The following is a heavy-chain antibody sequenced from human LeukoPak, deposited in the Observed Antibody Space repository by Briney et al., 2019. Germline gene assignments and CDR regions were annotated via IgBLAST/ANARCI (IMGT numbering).Heavy chain of an antibody. CDR3: AGDGTGVLPGDAFDI. J-gene: IGHJ3*02. V-gene: IGHV3-21*05. Sequence: PRGSLRRSCAASGFTFSTHSMNWVRQATGKGLEWVSYINHDGNDIYYGESVKGRFTISRDNAKNSLYLQIHTLRAEDTAVYYCAGDGTGVLPGDAFDIWSQGTMVTVSS. D-gene: IGHD1-1*01. CDR1: GFTFSTHS. CDR2: INHDGNDI.